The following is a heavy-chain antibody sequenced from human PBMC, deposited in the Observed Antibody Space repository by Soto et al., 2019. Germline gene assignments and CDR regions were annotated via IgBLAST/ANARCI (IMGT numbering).Heavy chain of an antibody. Sequence: GGSLRLSCAASGFTFSSYAMHWVRQAPGKGLEWVAVISYDGSNKYYADSVKGRFTISRDNSKNTLYLQMNSLRAEDTAVYYCARDPGKNIAARPHYYYYYGMDVWGQGTTVTVSS. D-gene: IGHD6-6*01. CDR2: ISYDGSNK. J-gene: IGHJ6*02. CDR3: ARDPGKNIAARPHYYYYYGMDV. CDR1: GFTFSSYA. V-gene: IGHV3-30-3*01.